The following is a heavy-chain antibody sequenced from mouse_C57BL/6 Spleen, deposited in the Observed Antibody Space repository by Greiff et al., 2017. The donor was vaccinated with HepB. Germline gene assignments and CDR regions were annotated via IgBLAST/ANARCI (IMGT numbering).Heavy chain of an antibody. D-gene: IGHD1-1*01. CDR2: VYPGDGDT. J-gene: IGHJ2*01. Sequence: QVQLQQSGPELVKPGASVKISCKASGYAFSSSWMNWVKQRPGKGLEWIGRVYPGDGDTNYNGKFKGKATLTADKSSSTAYMQLSSLTSEEAAVYFCARGDTTVDFDYWGQGTTLTVSS. V-gene: IGHV1-82*01. CDR1: GYAFSSSW. CDR3: ARGDTTVDFDY.